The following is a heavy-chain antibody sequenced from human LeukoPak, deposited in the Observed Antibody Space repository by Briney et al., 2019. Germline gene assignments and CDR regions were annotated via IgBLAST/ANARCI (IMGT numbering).Heavy chain of an antibody. Sequence: PGGSLRLSCAASGFTFSSYSMNWVRQAPGKGLAWVSYISSSSSTIYYADSVKGRFTISRDNAKNSLYLQMNSLRAEDTAVYYCAREEYQLLPDYYYMDVWGKGTTVTVSS. CDR3: AREEYQLLPDYYYMDV. D-gene: IGHD2-2*01. J-gene: IGHJ6*03. V-gene: IGHV3-48*01. CDR1: GFTFSSYS. CDR2: ISSSSSTI.